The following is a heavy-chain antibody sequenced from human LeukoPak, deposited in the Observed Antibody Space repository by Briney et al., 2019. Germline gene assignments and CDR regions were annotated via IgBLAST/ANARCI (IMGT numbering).Heavy chain of an antibody. J-gene: IGHJ4*02. CDR3: ARGNDVLDSSNWFDY. Sequence: SETLSLTCTVSGGSISSYYWSWIRQPPGKGLEWIGYIYYSGSANYNPSLKSRVTISVDTSKNQLSLMLRSVTAADTAVYYCARGNDVLDSSNWFDYWGQGTLVTVSS. D-gene: IGHD6-13*01. CDR1: GGSISSYY. V-gene: IGHV4-59*01. CDR2: IYYSGSA.